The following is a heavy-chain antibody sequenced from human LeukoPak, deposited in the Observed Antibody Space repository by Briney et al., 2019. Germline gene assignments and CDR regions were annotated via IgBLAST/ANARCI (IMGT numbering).Heavy chain of an antibody. J-gene: IGHJ4*02. V-gene: IGHV3-21*01. CDR1: GFTFSSFS. CDR2: ISSSSSYI. D-gene: IGHD6-19*01. CDR3: AREGAVAGI. Sequence: GGSLRLSGAASGFTFSSFSMNWVRQGPGKGLEWVSSISSSSSYIYYADSVKGRFTISRDNAKNSLYLQMNSLRAEDTAVYYCAREGAVAGIGGQGTLVTVSS.